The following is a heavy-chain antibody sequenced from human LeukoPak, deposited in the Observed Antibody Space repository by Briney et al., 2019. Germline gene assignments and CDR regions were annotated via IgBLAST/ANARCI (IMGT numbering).Heavy chain of an antibody. D-gene: IGHD4-11*01. J-gene: IGHJ6*03. Sequence: GGSLRLSCAASGFTFSRYAMHWVRQAPGKGLEWVAVISYDGSNKYYADSVKGRFTISRDNSRNTLYLQMNSLRAEDTAVYYCATTQSSLYHHYYYLDVWRKGTTVSVS. CDR3: ATTQSSLYHHYYYLDV. CDR2: ISYDGSNK. CDR1: GFTFSRYA. V-gene: IGHV3-30-3*01.